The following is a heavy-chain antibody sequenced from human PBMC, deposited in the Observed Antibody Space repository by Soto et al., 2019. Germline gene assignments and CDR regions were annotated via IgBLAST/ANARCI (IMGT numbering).Heavy chain of an antibody. CDR2: IYYSGST. Sequence: QLQLQESGPGLVKPSETLSLTCTVSGGSISSSSYYWGWIRQPPGKGLEWIGSIYYSGSTYYNPSLKSRVTISVDTSKNKFSLKLSSVTAADTAVYYCASPRTTYSSSWVDYWGQGTLVTVSS. V-gene: IGHV4-39*01. J-gene: IGHJ4*02. CDR1: GGSISSSSYY. D-gene: IGHD6-13*01. CDR3: ASPRTTYSSSWVDY.